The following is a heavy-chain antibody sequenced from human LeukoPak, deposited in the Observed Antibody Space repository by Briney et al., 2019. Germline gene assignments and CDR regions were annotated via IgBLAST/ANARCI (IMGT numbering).Heavy chain of an antibody. Sequence: GESLKISCKGSGYTFNRYWIGWVRQVPGKGLEWMGCIYPGDSDTRYSPSFQGQVTISADKSGNTAYLQWSGLEAADPAMYYCVRRRGTSWKGGFDYWGQGTLVTVSS. V-gene: IGHV5-51*01. J-gene: IGHJ4*02. D-gene: IGHD1-1*01. CDR1: GYTFNRYW. CDR2: IYPGDSDT. CDR3: VRRRGTSWKGGFDY.